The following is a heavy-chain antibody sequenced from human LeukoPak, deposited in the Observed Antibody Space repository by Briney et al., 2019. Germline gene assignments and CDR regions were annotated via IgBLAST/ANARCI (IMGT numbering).Heavy chain of an antibody. CDR3: ATEHQLEPSPFDY. J-gene: IGHJ4*02. CDR2: INHSRST. Sequence: SETLSLTCAVYGGSFSGYYWSWIRQPPGKGLEWIGEINHSRSTNYNPSLKSRVTISVDTSKNQFSLKLSSVTAADTAVYYCATEHQLEPSPFDYWGQGTLVTVSS. V-gene: IGHV4-34*01. D-gene: IGHD6-13*01. CDR1: GGSFSGYY.